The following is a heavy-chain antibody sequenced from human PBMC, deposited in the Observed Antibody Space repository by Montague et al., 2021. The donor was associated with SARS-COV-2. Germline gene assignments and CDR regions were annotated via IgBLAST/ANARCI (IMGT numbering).Heavy chain of an antibody. J-gene: IGHJ2*01. CDR3: AREFRTYGYGGQYWYFDL. V-gene: IGHV4-39*07. Sequence: SETLSLTCKVSGDSITTTTYYWVWIRQPPGKGLEWIGSINYSGSTFYNPSLKSRLSTSMDTSTNQFSLRLTSMTAADTAVYYCAREFRTYGYGGQYWYFDLWGRGTLVTVSS. D-gene: IGHD3-10*01. CDR2: INYSGST. CDR1: GDSITTTTYY.